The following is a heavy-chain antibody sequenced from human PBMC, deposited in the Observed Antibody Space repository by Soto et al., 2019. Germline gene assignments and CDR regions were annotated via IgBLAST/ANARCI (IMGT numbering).Heavy chain of an antibody. V-gene: IGHV3-66*01. D-gene: IGHD3-10*01. CDR1: GFTVSNNY. CDR2: IYDGGST. Sequence: EVQLVESGGGLVQRGGSLRLSCAASGFTVSNNYMSWVRQAPGKGLEWVSVIYDGGSTYYAESVKDRFTISRDNSKNTLYLQMNSLRAEDTAMYYCARGHYGSPPVYFIYLGQGTLVTVSS. J-gene: IGHJ4*02. CDR3: ARGHYGSPPVYFIY.